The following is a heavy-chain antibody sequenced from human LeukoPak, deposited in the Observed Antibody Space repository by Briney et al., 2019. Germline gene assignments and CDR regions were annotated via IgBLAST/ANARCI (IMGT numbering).Heavy chain of an antibody. CDR1: GFTFSSYA. D-gene: IGHD1-26*01. V-gene: IGHV3-23*01. CDR3: AKCIVGATAPFDY. J-gene: IGHJ4*02. Sequence: GGSLRLSCATSGFTFSSYAMSWVRQAPGKGLEWVSSFSGRGGGTYYADSVKGRFTISRDNSKNTLYLQMNSLRAEDTAVYYCAKCIVGATAPFDYWGQGTLVTVSS. CDR2: FSGRGGGT.